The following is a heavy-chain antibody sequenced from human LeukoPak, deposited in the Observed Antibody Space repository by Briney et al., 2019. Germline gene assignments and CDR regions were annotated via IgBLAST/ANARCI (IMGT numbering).Heavy chain of an antibody. Sequence: ASVKVSCKASGYTFTDYYMHWFRLAPGQGLEWMGEINDNSGGTKYAQKFQGRVTLTRDTSITTAYLELSSLISDDTAIYYCARDSAATVLSFDYWGQGTLVTVSS. CDR1: GYTFTDYY. D-gene: IGHD6-25*01. CDR2: INDNSGGT. CDR3: ARDSAATVLSFDY. J-gene: IGHJ4*02. V-gene: IGHV1-2*02.